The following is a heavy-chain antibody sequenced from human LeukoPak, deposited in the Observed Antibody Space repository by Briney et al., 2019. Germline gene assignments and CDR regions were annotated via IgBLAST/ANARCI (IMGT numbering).Heavy chain of an antibody. J-gene: IGHJ4*02. CDR2: MNPNSGNT. D-gene: IGHD3-22*01. V-gene: IGHV1-8*02. CDR3: ARRGGTYDSSGYYYRIFDY. CDR1: GGTFSSYA. Sequence: GASVKVSCKATGGTFSSYAISWVRQATGQGLEWMGWMNPNSGNTGYAQKFQGRVTMTRNTSISTAYMELSSLRSEDTAVYYCARRGGTYDSSGYYYRIFDYWGQGTLVTVSS.